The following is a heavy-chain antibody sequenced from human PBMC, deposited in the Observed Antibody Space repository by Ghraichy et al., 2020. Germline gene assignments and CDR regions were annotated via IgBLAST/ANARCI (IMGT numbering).Heavy chain of an antibody. D-gene: IGHD2-21*01. CDR2: IYPADSDT. J-gene: IGHJ4*02. CDR1: GYSFTNYW. CDR3: ARSSDFYVSPDY. Sequence: GESMNISCKGSGYSFTNYWIGWVRQMPGKGLEWMGIIYPADSDTRYSPSFQGQVTISADKSITTAYLQWSSLKASDTAMYYCARSSDFYVSPDYWGQGTLVTVSS. V-gene: IGHV5-51*01.